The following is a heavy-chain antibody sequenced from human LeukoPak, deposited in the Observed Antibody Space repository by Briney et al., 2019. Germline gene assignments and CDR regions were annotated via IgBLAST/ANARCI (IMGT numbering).Heavy chain of an antibody. CDR3: ARVQVYDSSGYYRVGAYYYYMDV. V-gene: IGHV4-59*01. Sequence: PSETLSLTCTVSGGSISSYYWSWIRQPPGKGLEWIGYIYYSGSTDYNPPLKSRVTISVDTSKNQFSLKLSSVTAADTAVYYCARVQVYDSSGYYRVGAYYYYMDVWGKGTTVTVSS. D-gene: IGHD3-22*01. CDR2: IYYSGST. J-gene: IGHJ6*03. CDR1: GGSISSYY.